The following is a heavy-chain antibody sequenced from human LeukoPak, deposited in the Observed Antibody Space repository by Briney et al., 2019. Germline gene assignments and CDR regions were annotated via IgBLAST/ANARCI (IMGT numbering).Heavy chain of an antibody. CDR2: IYPGDSRT. Sequence: GESLKISCKGSGYSFTSYWIGWVRQTPGKGLEWMGVIYPGDSRTRYNPSFEGQVTISADKSITTAYLQWSSLKASDTAMYYCARHGGHLEAAGYWGRGTLVAVSS. J-gene: IGHJ4*02. D-gene: IGHD6-13*01. CDR1: GYSFTSYW. V-gene: IGHV5-51*01. CDR3: ARHGGHLEAAGY.